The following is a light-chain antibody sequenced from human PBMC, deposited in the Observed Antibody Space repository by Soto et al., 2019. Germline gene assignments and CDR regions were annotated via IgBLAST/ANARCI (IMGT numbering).Light chain of an antibody. Sequence: QSVLTQSPSVSASLGASVKLTCILNRGHSTYAIAWHQQQPEKGPRYLMKVNSDGSHNKGDGIPDRFSGSSSGAERYLTISSLQSEDEADYYCQTWATGTFFVFGTGTKLTVL. CDR3: QTWATGTFFV. CDR2: VNSDGSH. J-gene: IGLJ1*01. CDR1: RGHSTYA. V-gene: IGLV4-69*01.